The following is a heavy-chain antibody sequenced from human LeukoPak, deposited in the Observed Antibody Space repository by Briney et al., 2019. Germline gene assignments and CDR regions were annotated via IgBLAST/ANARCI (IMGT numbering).Heavy chain of an antibody. J-gene: IGHJ5*02. CDR1: GYSFTRNA. V-gene: IGHV1-2*02. CDR3: ARARRITMIVVANNWFDP. D-gene: IGHD3-22*01. CDR2: INPNSGGT. Sequence: ASVKVSCKGSGYSFTRNAIHWVRQAPGQRLEWMGWINPNSGGTNYAQKFQGRVTMTRDTSISTAYMELSRLRSDDTAVYYCARARRITMIVVANNWFDPWGQGTLVTVSS.